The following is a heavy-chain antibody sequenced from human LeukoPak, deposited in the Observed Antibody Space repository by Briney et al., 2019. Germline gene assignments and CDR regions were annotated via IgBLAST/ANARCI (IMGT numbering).Heavy chain of an antibody. D-gene: IGHD3-22*01. CDR1: GFTFSSYS. Sequence: GGSLRLSCAASGFTFSSYSMNWARQAPGKGLEWVSVIYSGGSTYYADSVKGRFTVSRDNSKNTLYLQMNSLRAEDTAVYYCARAPYYYDSSGYYYYYFDYWGQGTLVTVSS. V-gene: IGHV3-66*01. J-gene: IGHJ4*02. CDR2: IYSGGST. CDR3: ARAPYYYDSSGYYYYYFDY.